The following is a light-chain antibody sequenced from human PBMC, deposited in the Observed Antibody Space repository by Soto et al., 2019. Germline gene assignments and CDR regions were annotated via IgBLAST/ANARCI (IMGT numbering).Light chain of an antibody. J-gene: IGKJ3*01. CDR1: QGISSW. Sequence: DIQLTQSPSSVSASVGDRVTITCRASQGISSWLAWYPQKPGKAPKLLIYAASSLQSGVPSRFSGRGSGTDFTLTISSLQPEHFATYYCQQANSFHFTFGTGTKVDIK. CDR3: QQANSFHFT. CDR2: AAS. V-gene: IGKV1-12*01.